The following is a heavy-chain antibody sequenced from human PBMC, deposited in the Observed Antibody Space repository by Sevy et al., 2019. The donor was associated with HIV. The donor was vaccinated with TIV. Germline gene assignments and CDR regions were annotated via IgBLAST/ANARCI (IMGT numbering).Heavy chain of an antibody. J-gene: IGHJ6*02. D-gene: IGHD3-9*01. CDR3: AKDFTGYNGMDV. V-gene: IGHV3-30*18. CDR2: ISYDGRNK. Sequence: GGSLRLSCAASGFTFSTYDMHWVRQAPGKGLEWVAVISYDGRNKFYGDSVKGRFTISRDNSKNILYLQMNSLRAEDTAVYYCAKDFTGYNGMDVWGQGTMVTVSS. CDR1: GFTFSTYD.